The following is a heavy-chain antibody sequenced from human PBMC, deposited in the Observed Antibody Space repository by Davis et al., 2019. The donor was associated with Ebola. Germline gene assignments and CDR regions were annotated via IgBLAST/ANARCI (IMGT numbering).Heavy chain of an antibody. J-gene: IGHJ3*02. D-gene: IGHD2-8*02. CDR1: GYTFTSYW. Sequence: ESLKISCQASGYTFTSYWIGWGRQMPGKGLEWMGLIYPCDSDTVYSPSFQGQVNISVDKSITTAYLQWNSLKASDTAMYYCASLRRTITGMDDAFDIWGLGTMVTVSS. CDR2: IYPCDSDT. CDR3: ASLRRTITGMDDAFDI. V-gene: IGHV5-51*01.